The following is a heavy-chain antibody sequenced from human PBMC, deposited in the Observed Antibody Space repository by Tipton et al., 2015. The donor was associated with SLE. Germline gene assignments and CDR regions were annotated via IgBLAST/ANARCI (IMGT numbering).Heavy chain of an antibody. CDR1: GGSFSGYY. J-gene: IGHJ3*01. D-gene: IGHD3-22*01. CDR3: ARPGNYFDSSGHHDAFDV. V-gene: IGHV4-34*01. CDR2: INHSGST. Sequence: GLVKPSETLSLTCAVYGGSFSGYYWNWIRQPPGKGLEWIGEINHSGSTNYNPSLKSRVTISFDTSKNQLSLKLSSVTTADTAVYYCARPGNYFDSSGHHDAFDVWGQGTMVTVSS.